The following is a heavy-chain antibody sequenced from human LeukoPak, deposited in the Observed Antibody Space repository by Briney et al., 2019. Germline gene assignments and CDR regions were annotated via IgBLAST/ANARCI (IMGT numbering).Heavy chain of an antibody. D-gene: IGHD3-10*01. V-gene: IGHV3-53*01. CDR2: IYTGGTT. Sequence: SGGSLRLSCAASGFTVSSTYMSWVRQAPGKGLEWVSVIYTGGTTYYADSVKGRFTISRDNSKNPLYLQMSSLRAEDTAVYYCAKTLGGGSGFWGQGTLVTVSS. CDR1: GFTVSSTY. CDR3: AKTLGGGSGF. J-gene: IGHJ4*02.